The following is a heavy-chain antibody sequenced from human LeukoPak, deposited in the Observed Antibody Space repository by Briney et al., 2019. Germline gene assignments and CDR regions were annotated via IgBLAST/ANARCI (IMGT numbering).Heavy chain of an antibody. D-gene: IGHD3-10*01. V-gene: IGHV1-2*02. J-gene: IGHJ4*02. CDR1: GYIFTGYY. CDR3: ARARFGELGWFDY. CDR2: INPNSGGT. Sequence: SVKVSCKASGYIFTGYYMHWVRQAPGQGLEWMGSINPNSGGTKYAQKFQGRVTMTRDTSISTAYMELSRLRSDDTAVYYCARARFGELGWFDYWGQGALVTVSS.